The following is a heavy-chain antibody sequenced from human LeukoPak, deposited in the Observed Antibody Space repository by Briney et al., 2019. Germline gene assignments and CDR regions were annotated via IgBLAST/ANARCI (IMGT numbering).Heavy chain of an antibody. CDR2: INHTGST. V-gene: IGHV4-34*01. D-gene: IGHD1-1*01. J-gene: IGHJ5*02. CDR1: GGSFSGFY. Sequence: PSETLSLTCAVYGGSFSGFYWSCIRQPPGRGLEWIGEINHTGSTNYNPSLKSRVTISVDTSKNQFSLKLSSVTAADTAVCYCARGELESNWFDPWGQGTLVTVSS. CDR3: ARGELESNWFDP.